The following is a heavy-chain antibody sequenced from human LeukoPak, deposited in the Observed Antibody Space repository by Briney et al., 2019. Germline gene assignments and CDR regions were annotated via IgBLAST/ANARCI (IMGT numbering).Heavy chain of an antibody. CDR2: IANNDGAA. CDR1: GFAFRSSV. CDR3: ARFHDFWR. V-gene: IGHV3-23*01. Sequence: SGGSLRLSCVASGFAFRSSVMRWVRQAPGKGLEWVSSIANNDGAAYYADSVKGRFTIPRDNSKNTLYLLLNSLRAEDTAVYYCARFHDFWRWGQGTLVTVPS. D-gene: IGHD3-3*01. J-gene: IGHJ4*02.